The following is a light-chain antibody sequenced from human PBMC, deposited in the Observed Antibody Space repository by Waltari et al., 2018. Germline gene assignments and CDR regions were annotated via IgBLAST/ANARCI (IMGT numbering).Light chain of an antibody. CDR3: QQRSHWPMYT. Sequence: EIVLTQSPATLSLSPGDRATLSCRASESIASPLVWYQQKPGQPPRILIYDTSNRAAGIPAGFSGSGSGTDFSLTISSLEPEDFVVYYCQQRSHWPMYTFGQGTKLEIK. CDR1: ESIASP. CDR2: DTS. J-gene: IGKJ2*01. V-gene: IGKV3-11*01.